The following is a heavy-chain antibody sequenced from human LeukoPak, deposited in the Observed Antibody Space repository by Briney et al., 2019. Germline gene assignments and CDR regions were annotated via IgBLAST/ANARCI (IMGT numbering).Heavy chain of an antibody. J-gene: IGHJ4*02. CDR2: ISSDSNYI. CDR1: GFTFSSYS. CDR3: ARDVARISDY. D-gene: IGHD2-15*01. V-gene: IGHV3-21*01. Sequence: PGGSLRLSCAASGFTFSSYSMNWVRQASGKRLEWVSSISSDSNYIYYADSVKGRFTISRDNAKNSLYLQMNSLRAEDTAVYYCARDVARISDYWGQGALVTVSS.